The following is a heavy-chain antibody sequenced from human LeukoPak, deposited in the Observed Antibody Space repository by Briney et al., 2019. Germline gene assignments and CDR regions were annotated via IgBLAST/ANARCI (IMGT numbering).Heavy chain of an antibody. CDR2: INHSGST. CDR1: GGSFSGYY. Sequence: PSETLSLTCAVYGGSFSGYYWSWIRQPPGKGLEWIGEINHSGSTNYNPSLKSRVTISVDTSKNQFSLKLSSVPAADTAVYYCARRAGAYYDILTGYYMGYYYYYMDVWGKGTTVTISS. D-gene: IGHD3-9*01. V-gene: IGHV4-34*01. J-gene: IGHJ6*03. CDR3: ARRAGAYYDILTGYYMGYYYYYMDV.